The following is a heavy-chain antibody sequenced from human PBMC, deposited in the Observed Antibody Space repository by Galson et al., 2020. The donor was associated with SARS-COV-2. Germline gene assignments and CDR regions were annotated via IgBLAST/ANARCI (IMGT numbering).Heavy chain of an antibody. D-gene: IGHD3-16*01. CDR1: GFTFRSSG. CDR2: ISYDGSSK. CDR3: ARVISPEEGGY. J-gene: IGHJ4*02. Sequence: GESLKISCAASGFTFRSSGMHWVRQAPGKGLEWVAVISYDGSSKYYADSVKGRFTISRDNTENTVYLQMNSLRVEDTAVYYCARVISPEEGGYWGQGTLVTVSS. V-gene: IGHV3-30*03.